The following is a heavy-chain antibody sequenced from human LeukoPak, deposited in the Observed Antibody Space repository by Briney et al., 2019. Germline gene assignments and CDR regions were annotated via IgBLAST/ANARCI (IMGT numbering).Heavy chain of an antibody. D-gene: IGHD2-8*01. CDR2: INPNSGGT. J-gene: IGHJ6*02. CDR3: ARGYCTNGVCYLYYYYGMDV. Sequence: GASVKVSCKASGYTFTSYGISWVRQAPGQGLEWMGRINPNSGGTNYAQKFQGRVTMTRDTSISTAYMELSRLRSDDTAVYYCARGYCTNGVCYLYYYYGMDVWGQGTTVTVSS. CDR1: GYTFTSYG. V-gene: IGHV1-2*06.